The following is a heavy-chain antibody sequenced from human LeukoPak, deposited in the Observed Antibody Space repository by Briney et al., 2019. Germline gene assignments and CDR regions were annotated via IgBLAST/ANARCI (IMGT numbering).Heavy chain of an antibody. D-gene: IGHD3-10*01. CDR1: GGSFRSSNW. V-gene: IGHV4-4*02. J-gene: IGHJ4*02. CDR2: IYHTVII. Sequence: PWETLTLTCAVSGGSFRSSNWWTWVRQPPGKGLEWIGEIYHTVIINYNPSLKSRVTISVDKSMNQFSLRLTSVTAADTAVYFCARGGGSHYEIDYWGQGALVTVSS. CDR3: ARGGGSHYEIDY.